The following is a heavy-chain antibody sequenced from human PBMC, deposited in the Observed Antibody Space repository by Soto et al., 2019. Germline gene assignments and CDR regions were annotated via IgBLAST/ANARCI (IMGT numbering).Heavy chain of an antibody. CDR3: ARDPPLSMIVVVGVDDF. CDR2: ISSRSTFI. D-gene: IGHD3-22*01. CDR1: EFTLTNEN. V-gene: IGHV3-21*06. J-gene: IGHJ4*02. Sequence: EVQLVESGGGLVRPGGSLRLSCVDSEFTLTNENMNWVRQAPGKGLEWVSSISSRSTFINYADSVKGRFTISRDNDKGLVYLQMNSLRAEDTAVYYCARDPPLSMIVVVGVDDFWGQGTLVTVSS.